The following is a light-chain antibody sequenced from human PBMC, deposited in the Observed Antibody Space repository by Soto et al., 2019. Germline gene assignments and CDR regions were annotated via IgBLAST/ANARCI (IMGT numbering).Light chain of an antibody. Sequence: EIVLTQSPGSLDLSPGEGATLSCRASQSVSSSFFAWYQQKPGQAPSLLIYGASRRATGVPDRFSGSGSGTEFTLSISRLEPEDFAVYYCQQYESSVTFGQGPKVEIK. CDR3: QQYESSVT. J-gene: IGKJ1*01. CDR1: QSVSSSF. CDR2: GAS. V-gene: IGKV3-20*01.